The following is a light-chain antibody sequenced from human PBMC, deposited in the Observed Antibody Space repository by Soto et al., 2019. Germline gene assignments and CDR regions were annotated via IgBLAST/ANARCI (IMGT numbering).Light chain of an antibody. V-gene: IGKV3-20*01. CDR3: QQYDRSWT. CDR2: GAS. CDR1: QSVSHNY. J-gene: IGKJ1*01. Sequence: EIVLTQSPGTLSLSPGERATLSCRASQSVSHNYLAWYQQRPGQAPRLLIYGASSRATGIPDRFSGSGSGTDFILTISRLEHEDFAVYYCQQYDRSWTFGQGTKVDNK.